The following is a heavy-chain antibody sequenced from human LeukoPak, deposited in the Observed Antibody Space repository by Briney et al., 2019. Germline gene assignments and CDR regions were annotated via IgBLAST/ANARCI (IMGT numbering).Heavy chain of an antibody. V-gene: IGHV4-31*03. CDR3: ARVYDSLFDY. CDR1: GGPISSGGYY. Sequence: SQTLSLTCTVSGGPISSGGYYWSWIRQHPGKGLEWIGYIYYSGSTYYNPSLKSRVTISVDTSKNQFSLKLSSVTAADTAVYYCARVYDSLFDYWGQGTLVTVSS. CDR2: IYYSGST. D-gene: IGHD3-22*01. J-gene: IGHJ4*02.